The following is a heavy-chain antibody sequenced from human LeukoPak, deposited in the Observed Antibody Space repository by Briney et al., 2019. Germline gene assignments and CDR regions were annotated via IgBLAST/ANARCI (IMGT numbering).Heavy chain of an antibody. CDR1: GGSISSYY. V-gene: IGHV4-39*01. CDR3: VRRKTREPIRN. CDR2: MYYSGTT. Sequence: SETLSLTCTVSGGSISSYYWGWIRQPPGKGLEWIGSMYYSGTTYYSPSLKSRLTVTGDTPNNQFSLKLTSVTAAGTAVYYCVRRKTREPIRNWGQGTLVTVSS. D-gene: IGHD1-26*01. J-gene: IGHJ4*02.